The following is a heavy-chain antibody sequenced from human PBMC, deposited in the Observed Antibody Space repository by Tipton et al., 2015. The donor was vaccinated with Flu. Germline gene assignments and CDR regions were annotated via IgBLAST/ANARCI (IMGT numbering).Heavy chain of an antibody. V-gene: IGHV3-13*01. D-gene: IGHD4-17*01. CDR1: GFTFSSYD. Sequence: SLRLSCAASGFTFSSYDMHWVRQATGKGLEWVSAIGTAGDTYYPGSVKGRFTISRENAKNSLYLQMNSLRAGDTAVYYCAREWPLPPYGDSPPTEDYGMAVWGQGTSVTVSS. CDR3: AREWPLPPYGDSPPTEDYGMAV. J-gene: IGHJ6*02. CDR2: IGTAGDT.